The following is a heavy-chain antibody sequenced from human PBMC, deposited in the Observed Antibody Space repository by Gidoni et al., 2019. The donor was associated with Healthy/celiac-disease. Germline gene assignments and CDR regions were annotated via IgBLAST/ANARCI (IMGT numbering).Heavy chain of an antibody. J-gene: IGHJ6*02. CDR1: GFTFSSYA. CDR2: ISYDGSNK. D-gene: IGHD2-15*01. V-gene: IGHV3-30-3*01. CDR3: ARDGEIVVVLNYYYYGMDV. Sequence: QVQLVASGGGVVQPGRSLRLSCAASGFTFSSYAMHWVRQAPGKGLEWVAVISYDGSNKYYADSVKGRFTISRDNSKNTLYLQMNSLRAEDTAVYYCARDGEIVVVLNYYYYGMDVWGQGTTVTVSS.